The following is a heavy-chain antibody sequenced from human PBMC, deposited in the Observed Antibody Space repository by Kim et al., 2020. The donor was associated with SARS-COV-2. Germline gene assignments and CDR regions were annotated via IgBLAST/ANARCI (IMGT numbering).Heavy chain of an antibody. D-gene: IGHD3-9*01. CDR3: ARHVWNFATRRDHLDY. Sequence: SETLSLTCTVSGDSMSGYYWGWIRQPPGKGLEWIGNIFSGGSTYYFPSLKSRVTISIDTTKNQFSLKLSSVTAADTAVFYCARHVWNFATRRDHLDYWGQGILVTVS. V-gene: IGHV4-39*01. CDR1: GDSMSGYY. CDR2: IFSGGST. J-gene: IGHJ4*02.